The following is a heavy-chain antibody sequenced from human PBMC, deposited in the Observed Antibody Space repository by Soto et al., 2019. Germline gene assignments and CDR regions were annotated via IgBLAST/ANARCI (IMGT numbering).Heavy chain of an antibody. V-gene: IGHV3-30-3*01. CDR2: ISYDGSNK. Sequence: QVQLVESGGGVVQPGRSLRLSCAASGFTFSSYAMHWVRQAPGKGLEWVAVISYDGSNKYYADSVKGRFTISRDNSKNTLYLQMNSLRAEDTAVYYCARDKSVHSSGWPLFDYWGQGTLVTVSS. J-gene: IGHJ4*02. D-gene: IGHD6-19*01. CDR3: ARDKSVHSSGWPLFDY. CDR1: GFTFSSYA.